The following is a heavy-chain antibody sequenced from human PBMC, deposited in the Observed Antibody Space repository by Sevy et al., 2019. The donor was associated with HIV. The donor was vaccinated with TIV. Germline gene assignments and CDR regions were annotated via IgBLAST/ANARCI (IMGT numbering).Heavy chain of an antibody. Sequence: SETLSLTCAVYGGSFSGYYWSWIRQPPGKGLEWIGEINHSGSTNYNPSLKSRVTISVDTSKNQFSLKRSSVTAADTAVYYCARGQVWYSSSWDRITYFDYWGQGTLVTVSS. J-gene: IGHJ4*02. CDR2: INHSGST. CDR3: ARGQVWYSSSWDRITYFDY. D-gene: IGHD6-13*01. V-gene: IGHV4-34*01. CDR1: GGSFSGYY.